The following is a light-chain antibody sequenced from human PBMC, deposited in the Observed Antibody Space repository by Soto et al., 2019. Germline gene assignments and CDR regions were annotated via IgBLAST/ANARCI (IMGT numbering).Light chain of an antibody. CDR2: EVN. Sequence: QSVLTQPASVSGSPGQSITISCTGAGSDDVPYNYVSWYQQHPGKAPKLIIYEVNNRPSGVSNRFSGSKSGSTASLTISGLQAEDEADYYCSSHKTSTNTLVFGGGTQLTVL. V-gene: IGLV2-14*01. CDR3: SSHKTSTNTLV. J-gene: IGLJ2*01. CDR1: GSDDVPYNY.